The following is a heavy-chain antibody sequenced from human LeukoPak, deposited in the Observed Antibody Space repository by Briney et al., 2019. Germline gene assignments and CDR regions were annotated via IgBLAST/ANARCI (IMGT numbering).Heavy chain of an antibody. CDR3: ARDDWGSALYYFDY. Sequence: GGTLRLSCAASGFTFSDYHMNWIRQAPGKGLEWVSHISSSGSTIYYTDSVKGRFTISRDNAKNSLYLQMNSLRAEDTAVYYCARDDWGSALYYFDYWGQGTLVTVSS. CDR2: ISSSGSTI. D-gene: IGHD7-27*01. J-gene: IGHJ4*02. V-gene: IGHV3-11*04. CDR1: GFTFSDYH.